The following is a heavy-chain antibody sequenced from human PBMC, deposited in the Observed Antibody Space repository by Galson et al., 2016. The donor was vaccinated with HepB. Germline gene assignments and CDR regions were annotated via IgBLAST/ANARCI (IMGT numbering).Heavy chain of an antibody. J-gene: IGHJ4*02. CDR1: TFAFSSTW. V-gene: IGHV3-7*01. Sequence: SLRLSCATPTFAFSSTWMTWVRQAPGKGLEWVANINHDGSEIHYVDSVKGRFTFSRDNAKNSLYLEMNSLRVEDTAVYYCSEGGWSSSWYWRNWGQGTLVTVPS. CDR2: INHDGSEI. CDR3: SEGGWSSSWYWRN. D-gene: IGHD6-13*01.